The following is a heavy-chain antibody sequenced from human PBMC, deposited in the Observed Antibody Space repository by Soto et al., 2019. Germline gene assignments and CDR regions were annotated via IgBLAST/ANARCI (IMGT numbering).Heavy chain of an antibody. V-gene: IGHV1-58*02. CDR1: GFTFTSPA. Sequence: ASVKVSCKASGFTFTSPAIQWVRQARGQRLEWIGRIVVGSSNTNYAQKFQERVIFTWDMSTNTAYIELSSLRSEDTSVYYCPSDYDFWSGYYRFDPWGQGTLVTVSS. D-gene: IGHD3-3*01. CDR3: PSDYDFWSGYYRFDP. CDR2: IVVGSSNT. J-gene: IGHJ5*02.